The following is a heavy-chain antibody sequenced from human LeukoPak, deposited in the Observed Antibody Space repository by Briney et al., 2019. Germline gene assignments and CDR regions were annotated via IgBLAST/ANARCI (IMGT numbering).Heavy chain of an antibody. CDR2: IYYSGST. CDR3: ARDYSSSSGKAFDI. J-gene: IGHJ3*02. D-gene: IGHD6-6*01. Sequence: SETLSLTCTVSGGSISSYYWSWIRQPPGKGLEWIGYIYYSGSTNYNPSLKSRVTMSVDTSKNQFSLKLSSVAAADTAVYYCARDYSSSSGKAFDIWGQGTMVTVSS. V-gene: IGHV4-59*12. CDR1: GGSISSYY.